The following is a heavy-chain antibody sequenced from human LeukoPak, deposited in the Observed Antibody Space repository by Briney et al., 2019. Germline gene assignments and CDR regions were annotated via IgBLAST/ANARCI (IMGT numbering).Heavy chain of an antibody. J-gene: IGHJ5*02. D-gene: IGHD6-13*01. V-gene: IGHV4-34*01. CDR3: ARGRIAAALKNWFDP. CDR1: GGSFSGYY. CDR2: INHSGST. Sequence: PSETLSLTCAVYGGSFSGYYWSWIRQPPGKGLEWIGEINHSGSTNYNPSLKSRVTISVDTSKNQFSLKQSSVTAADTAVYYCARGRIAAALKNWFDPWGQGTLVTVSS.